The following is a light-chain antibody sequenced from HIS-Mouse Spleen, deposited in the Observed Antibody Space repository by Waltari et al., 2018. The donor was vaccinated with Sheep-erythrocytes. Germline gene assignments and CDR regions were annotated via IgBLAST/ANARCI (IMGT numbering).Light chain of an antibody. CDR1: KLGDKY. CDR3: QAWDSSSWV. V-gene: IGLV3-1*01. CDR2: QDS. J-gene: IGLJ3*02. Sequence: SYELTQPPSVSVSPGQTASITCSGDKLGDKYACWYQQKPGQSPVLVIYQDSKRPSGIPARFSGSNAGNTATLTISGTQAMGEADYYCQAWDSSSWVFGGGTKLTVL.